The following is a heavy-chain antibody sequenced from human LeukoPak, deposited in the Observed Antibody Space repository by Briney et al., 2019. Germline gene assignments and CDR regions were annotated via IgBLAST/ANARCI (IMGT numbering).Heavy chain of an antibody. V-gene: IGHV3-7*01. D-gene: IGHD4-23*01. CDR3: ARVPGVTRYFDS. CDR1: GFTFTGCW. Sequence: GGSLRLSCAASGFTFTGCWACWGRQTPGKGLEWVASIKQDGREKFYADSVKGRFTISRDNAKNSLHLQVNSLRAEDTAVYFCARVPGVTRYFDSWGQGVLVTVSS. J-gene: IGHJ4*02. CDR2: IKQDGREK.